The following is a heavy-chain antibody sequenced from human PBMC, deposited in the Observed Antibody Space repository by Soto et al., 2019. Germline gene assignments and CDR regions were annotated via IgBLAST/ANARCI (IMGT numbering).Heavy chain of an antibody. CDR3: ARVTTLAFDY. V-gene: IGHV3-48*01. J-gene: IGHJ4*02. CDR2: ISSSSSTI. D-gene: IGHD3-22*01. Sequence: GGSLRLSCAASGLTFSSYSMNWVRQAPGKGLEWVSYISSSSSTIYYADSVKGRFTISRDNSKNLLYLQMNSLRAEDTAVYYCARVTTLAFDYWGQGTLVTVSS. CDR1: GLTFSSYS.